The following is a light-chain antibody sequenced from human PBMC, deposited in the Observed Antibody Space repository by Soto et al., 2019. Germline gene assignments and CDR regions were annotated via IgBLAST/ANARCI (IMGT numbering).Light chain of an antibody. Sequence: EIVMAQSPATLSVSPWERATLSCVASQSVSSNLAWYQQKPGQAPRLLIYGASTRATGIPARFSGSGSGTEFTLTISSLQSEDFAVYYCQQYDNWPPAWTFGQGTKVDI. CDR3: QQYDNWPPAWT. V-gene: IGKV3-15*01. CDR1: QSVSSN. CDR2: GAS. J-gene: IGKJ1*01.